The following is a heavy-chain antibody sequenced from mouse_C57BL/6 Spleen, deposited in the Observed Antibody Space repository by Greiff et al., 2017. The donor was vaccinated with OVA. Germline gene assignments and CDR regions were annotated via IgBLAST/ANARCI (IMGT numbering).Heavy chain of an antibody. V-gene: IGHV10-3*01. D-gene: IGHD1-1*01. Sequence: EVQVVESGGGLVQPKGSLKLSCAASGFTFNTYAMHWVRQAPGKGLEWVARIRSKSSNYATYYADSVKDRFTISRDDSQSMLYLQMNNLKTEDTAMYYWVRDYGSSFYWYFDVWGTGTTVTVSS. CDR3: VRDYGSSFYWYFDV. CDR2: IRSKSSNYAT. CDR1: GFTFNTYA. J-gene: IGHJ1*03.